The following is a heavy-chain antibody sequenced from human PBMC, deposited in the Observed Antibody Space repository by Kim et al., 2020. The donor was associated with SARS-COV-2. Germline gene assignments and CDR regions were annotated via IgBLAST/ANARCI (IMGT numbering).Heavy chain of an antibody. V-gene: IGHV3-23*03. D-gene: IGHD2-15*01. CDR2: IFSGGSST. CDR1: GINFRTYA. CDR3: AKDIGGGNYYYYGLDV. Sequence: GSLRLSCAASGINFRTYAMHWVRQAPGKGLEWVSVIFSGGSSTYYADSVKGRFTISRATSKTTLYLQMNSLRAEDTAVYYCAKDIGGGNYYYYGLDVWG. J-gene: IGHJ6*02.